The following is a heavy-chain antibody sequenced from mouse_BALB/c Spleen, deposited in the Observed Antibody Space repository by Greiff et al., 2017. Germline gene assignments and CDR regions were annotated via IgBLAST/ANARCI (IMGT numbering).Heavy chain of an antibody. J-gene: IGHJ4*01. Sequence: EVQLVESGGDLVKPGGSLKLSCAASGFTFSSYGMSWVRQTPDKRLEWVATINSNGGSTYYPDSVKGRFTISRDNAKNTLYLQMSSLKSEDTAMYYCARVGDGMDYWGQGTSVTVSS. CDR3: ARVGDGMDY. CDR2: INSNGGST. CDR1: GFTFSSYG. V-gene: IGHV5-6-3*01.